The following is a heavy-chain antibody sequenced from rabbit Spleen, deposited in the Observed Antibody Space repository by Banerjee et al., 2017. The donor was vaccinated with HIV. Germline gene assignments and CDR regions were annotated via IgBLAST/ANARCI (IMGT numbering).Heavy chain of an antibody. J-gene: IGHJ4*01. CDR2: IWTGSSDNT. V-gene: IGHV1S40*01. Sequence: QSLEESGGDLVKPGGTLTLTCKASGIDFSNSYYMCWVRQAPGKGLEWIACIWTGSSDNTHYASWAKGRFTVSKTSSTAVTLQMTRLTAADTATYFCARTDASSGDFYWALWGPGTLVTVS. CDR3: ARTDASSGDFYWAL. D-gene: IGHD1-1*01. CDR1: GIDFSNSYY.